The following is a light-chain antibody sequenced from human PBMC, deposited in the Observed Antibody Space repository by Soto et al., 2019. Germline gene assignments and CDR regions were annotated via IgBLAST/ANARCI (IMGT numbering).Light chain of an antibody. J-gene: IGLJ2*01. CDR3: QSYDSSLSGVV. Sequence: QSVLTQPPSASGSPGQSVTISCIGTSSDVGGYNYVSWYQQHPGKAPKLIISEVSKRPSGVPDRFSGSKSGNTASLTVSGLQAEDEADYYCQSYDSSLSGVVFGGGTKLTVL. CDR2: EVS. CDR1: SSDVGGYNY. V-gene: IGLV2-8*01.